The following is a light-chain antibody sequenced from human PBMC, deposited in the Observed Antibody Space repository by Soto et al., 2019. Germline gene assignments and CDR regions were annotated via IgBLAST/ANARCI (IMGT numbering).Light chain of an antibody. CDR2: EVS. CDR3: SSYTSSSTPPYV. V-gene: IGLV2-14*01. J-gene: IGLJ1*01. Sequence: QSALTQPASVSGSPGQSITISCTGTSSDVGGYNYVSWYQQHPGKAPKLMIYEVSNRPSGVSNRFSGSKSGNTASLTISGLQAEDEADYYCSSYTSSSTPPYVFGIGTKVTVL. CDR1: SSDVGGYNY.